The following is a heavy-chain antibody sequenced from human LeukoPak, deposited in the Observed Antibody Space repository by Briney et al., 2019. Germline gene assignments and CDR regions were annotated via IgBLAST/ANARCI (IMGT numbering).Heavy chain of an antibody. CDR1: GFTFSSYA. D-gene: IGHD5-24*01. Sequence: GGSLRLSCAASGFTFSSYAMHWVRQAPGKGLEWVAVISYDGSNKYYADSVKGRFTISRDNSKNTQYLQMNSLRAEDTAVYYCARGGRDGYNGGIDYWGQGTLVTVSS. J-gene: IGHJ4*02. CDR3: ARGGRDGYNGGIDY. CDR2: ISYDGSNK. V-gene: IGHV3-30*07.